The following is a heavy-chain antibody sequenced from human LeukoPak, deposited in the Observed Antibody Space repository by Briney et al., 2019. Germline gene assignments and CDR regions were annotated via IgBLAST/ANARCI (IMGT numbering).Heavy chain of an antibody. Sequence: ASVKVSCKASGYTFTGYYMHWVRQAPGQGLEWMGWISAYNGNTNYAQKLQGRVTMTTDTSTSTAYMELRSLRSDDTAVYYCANPPTVTKIRFNSWGQGTLVTVSS. V-gene: IGHV1-18*04. J-gene: IGHJ5*01. CDR2: ISAYNGNT. D-gene: IGHD4-17*01. CDR1: GYTFTGYY. CDR3: ANPPTVTKIRFNS.